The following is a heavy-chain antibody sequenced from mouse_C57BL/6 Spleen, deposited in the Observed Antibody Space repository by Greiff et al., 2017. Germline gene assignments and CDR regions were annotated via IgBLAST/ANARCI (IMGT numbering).Heavy chain of an antibody. CDR2: INYDGSST. Sequence: EVKLMESEGGLVQPGSSMKLSCTASGFTFSDYYMAWVRQVPEKGLEWVANINYDGSSTYYLDSLKSRFIISRDNAKNILYLQMSSLKSEDTSTYYCARDYGSRGFDYWGQGTTLTVSS. D-gene: IGHD1-1*01. CDR1: GFTFSDYY. J-gene: IGHJ2*01. CDR3: ARDYGSRGFDY. V-gene: IGHV5-16*01.